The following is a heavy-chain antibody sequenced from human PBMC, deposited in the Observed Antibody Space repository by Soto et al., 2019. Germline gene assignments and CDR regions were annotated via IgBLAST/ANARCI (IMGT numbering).Heavy chain of an antibody. CDR1: GFTFNNYG. D-gene: IGHD3-22*01. CDR2: ISFGGST. J-gene: IGHJ4*02. V-gene: IGHV3-30*18. Sequence: PGGSLRLSCAASGFTFNNYGMHWVRQAPGKGLEWVVVISFGGSTYYADSVKGRFTISRDNSKNTLYLQMNSLRAEDTAVYYCAKVLYYYDSSGYYFGYWGQGTLVTVSS. CDR3: AKVLYYYDSSGYYFGY.